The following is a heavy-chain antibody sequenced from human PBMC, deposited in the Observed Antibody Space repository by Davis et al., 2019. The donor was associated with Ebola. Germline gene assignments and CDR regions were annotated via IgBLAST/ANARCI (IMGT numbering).Heavy chain of an antibody. CDR1: VCIFTSYA. CDR3: ARGKTVAGTRALRWFDP. CDR2: INGGNGDT. J-gene: IGHJ5*02. Sequence: SVPVSCLASVCIFTSYAMHCVRQAPGQTLEWMGWINGGNGDTKYSQRFRDRVTITRDTSASTSYMDLSSLRSEDTAVFYCARGKTVAGTRALRWFDPWGPGTLVTVSS. D-gene: IGHD6-19*01. V-gene: IGHV1-3*01.